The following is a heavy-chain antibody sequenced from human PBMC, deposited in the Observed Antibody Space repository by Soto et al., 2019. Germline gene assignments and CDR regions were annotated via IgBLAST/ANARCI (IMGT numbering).Heavy chain of an antibody. CDR3: ARDEGYQLNDGGWLDP. V-gene: IGHV1-18*01. Sequence: QVQLVQSGAEVKKPGASVKVSCKSSGYTFTSYGISWVRQAPGQGLEWMGWISGYNGNTNYAQKLQGRVTMTTDTSTRTAYMELRSLRSDDTAVYYCARDEGYQLNDGGWLDPGGQGTLVTVSS. D-gene: IGHD1-1*01. CDR2: ISGYNGNT. CDR1: GYTFTSYG. J-gene: IGHJ5*02.